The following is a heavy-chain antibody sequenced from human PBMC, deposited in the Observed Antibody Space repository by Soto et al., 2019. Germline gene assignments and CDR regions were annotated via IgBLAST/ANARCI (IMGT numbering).Heavy chain of an antibody. D-gene: IGHD6-13*01. Sequence: GGSLRLSCAASGFTVSSKYMSWVRQAPGKGLEWVSLIQSGGPTYYADSVKGRFTISRDTSENTLHLQMDSLRAEDTAVYYCAKDADSSSWPYYFDYWGQGTLVTVSS. CDR1: GFTVSSKY. V-gene: IGHV3-66*01. CDR3: AKDADSSSWPYYFDY. CDR2: IQSGGPT. J-gene: IGHJ4*02.